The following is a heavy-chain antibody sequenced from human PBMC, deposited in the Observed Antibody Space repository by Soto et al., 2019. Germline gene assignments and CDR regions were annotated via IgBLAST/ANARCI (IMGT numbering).Heavy chain of an antibody. CDR2: IYSGGST. Sequence: GGSLRLSCAASGFTVSSNYMSWVRQAPGKGLEWVSVIYSGGSTYYADSVKGRFTISRDNAKNSLYLQMNSLRAEDTAVYYCARDGRAKQWLVPDWGQGTLVTVSS. J-gene: IGHJ4*02. CDR1: GFTVSSNY. V-gene: IGHV3-53*01. CDR3: ARDGRAKQWLVPD. D-gene: IGHD6-19*01.